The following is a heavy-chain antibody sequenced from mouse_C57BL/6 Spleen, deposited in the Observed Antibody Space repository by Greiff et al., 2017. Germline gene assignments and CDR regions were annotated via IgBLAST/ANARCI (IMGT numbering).Heavy chain of an antibody. Sequence: QVQLQQSGAELVRPGTSVKVSCKASGYAFTNYLIEWVKQRPGQGLEWIGVINPGSGGTNYNEKFKGKATLTADKSSSTAYMQLSSLTSEDSAVYFCARLGYSKGFDYWGPVTTLTVSS. V-gene: IGHV1-54*01. D-gene: IGHD2-5*01. CDR1: GYAFTNYL. J-gene: IGHJ2*01. CDR3: ARLGYSKGFDY. CDR2: INPGSGGT.